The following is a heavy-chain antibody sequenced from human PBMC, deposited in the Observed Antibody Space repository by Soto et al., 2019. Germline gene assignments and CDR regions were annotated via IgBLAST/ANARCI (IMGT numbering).Heavy chain of an antibody. D-gene: IGHD3-22*01. CDR1: GFTFSNAW. V-gene: IGHV3-15*07. J-gene: IGHJ4*02. Sequence: GGSLRLSCAASGFTFSNAWRNWVRQAPGKGLEWVGRIKSKTDGGTTDYAAPVKGRFTISRDDSKNTLYLQMNSLKTEDTAVYYCTTDQPRWYYDSSGYYYDQTYWGQGTLVTVSS. CDR2: IKSKTDGGTT. CDR3: TTDQPRWYYDSSGYYYDQTY.